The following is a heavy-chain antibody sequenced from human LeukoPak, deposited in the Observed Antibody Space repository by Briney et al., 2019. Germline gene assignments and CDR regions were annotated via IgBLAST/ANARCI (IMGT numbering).Heavy chain of an antibody. J-gene: IGHJ3*01. CDR2: IKEDGGEK. V-gene: IGHV3-7*01. CDR3: AREKLDYVWGSYRPGAFDV. CDR1: GFTFSSYW. Sequence: GGSLRLSCVASGFTFSSYWMSWVRQAPGKGLEWVAKIKEDGGEKYYVDSVKGRFTLSRDNAKNSLYLQMSSLGAEDTAVDYCAREKLDYVWGSYRPGAFDVWGQGTVVTVSS. D-gene: IGHD3-16*02.